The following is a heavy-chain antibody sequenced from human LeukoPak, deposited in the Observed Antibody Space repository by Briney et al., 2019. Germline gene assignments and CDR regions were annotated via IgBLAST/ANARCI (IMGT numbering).Heavy chain of an antibody. D-gene: IGHD3-10*01. CDR3: VIGSGLFDY. CDR1: GFTFSDYN. Sequence: GGSLTLSCAVSGFTFSDYNMNWVRQARGKGLEWVSSISRGSSYIYYADSVKGRFTISRDNTKYSLYVQMSSLRAEDTAAYYCVIGSGLFDYWGQGTLVTVSS. CDR2: ISRGSSYI. V-gene: IGHV3-21*01. J-gene: IGHJ4*02.